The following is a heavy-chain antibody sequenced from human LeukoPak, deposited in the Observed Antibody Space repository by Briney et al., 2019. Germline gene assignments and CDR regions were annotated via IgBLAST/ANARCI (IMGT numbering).Heavy chain of an antibody. CDR1: GFTFSDYN. CDR3: AKDQRLKVVYAFDI. V-gene: IGHV3-48*01. J-gene: IGHJ3*02. Sequence: GGSLRLSCAASGFTFSDYNMNWVRQAPGKGLEWVSYISWSSATIYYAESVKGRFTISRDKAKNSLYLQMNSLRAEDTAVYYCAKDQRLKVVYAFDIWGQGTMVTVSS. D-gene: IGHD2-15*01. CDR2: ISWSSATI.